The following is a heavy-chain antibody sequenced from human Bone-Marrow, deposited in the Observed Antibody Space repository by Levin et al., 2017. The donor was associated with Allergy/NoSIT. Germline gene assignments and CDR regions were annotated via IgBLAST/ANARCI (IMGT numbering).Heavy chain of an antibody. Sequence: NASETLSLTCAVYGASFSGYYWSWIRQPPGRGLEWIGEISHRESTTYNPSLKSRVTISLDTSGNQYSLRLDSVTAADTAIYYCAVFSFRYGTLDIWGQGTMVTVSS. CDR2: ISHREST. V-gene: IGHV4-34*01. J-gene: IGHJ3*02. D-gene: IGHD4-17*01. CDR3: AVFSFRYGTLDI. CDR1: GASFSGYY.